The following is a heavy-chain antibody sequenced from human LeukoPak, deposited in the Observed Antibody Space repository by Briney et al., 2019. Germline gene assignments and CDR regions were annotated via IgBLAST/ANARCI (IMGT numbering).Heavy chain of an antibody. CDR2: IYSGGST. CDR3: ARNSPRGIVGGGHYFDY. J-gene: IGHJ4*02. CDR1: GFTVSSNY. D-gene: IGHD1-26*01. V-gene: IGHV3-66*01. Sequence: GGSLRLSCAASGFTVSSNYMSWVRQAPGKGLEWVSVIYSGGSTYYADSVKGRFTISRDNSKNTLYLQMNSLRAEDTAVYYCARNSPRGIVGGGHYFDYWGQGTLVTVSS.